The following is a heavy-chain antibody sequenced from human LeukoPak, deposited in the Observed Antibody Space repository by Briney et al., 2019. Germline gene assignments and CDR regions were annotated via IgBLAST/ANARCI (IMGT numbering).Heavy chain of an antibody. J-gene: IGHJ3*02. CDR2: IIPIFGTA. Sequence: ASVKVSCKASGGTFSSYAISWVRQAPGQGLEWMGGIIPIFGTANYAQKFQGRVTMTEDTSTDTAYMELSSLRSEDTAVYYCATYSGSAVAFDIWGQGTMVTVSS. CDR3: ATYSGSAVAFDI. D-gene: IGHD1-26*01. CDR1: GGTFSSYA. V-gene: IGHV1-69*06.